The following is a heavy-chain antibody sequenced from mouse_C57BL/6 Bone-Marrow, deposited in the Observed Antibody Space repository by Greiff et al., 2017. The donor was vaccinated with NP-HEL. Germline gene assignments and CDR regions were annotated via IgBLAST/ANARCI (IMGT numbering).Heavy chain of an antibody. CDR1: GFTFSSYA. CDR2: ISSGGDYI. CDR3: TRDWDALYFDY. D-gene: IGHD4-1*01. V-gene: IGHV5-9-1*02. J-gene: IGHJ2*01. Sequence: EVMLVESGEGLVKPGGSLKLSCAASGFTFSSYAMSWVRQTPEKRLEWVAYISSGGDYIYYADTVKGRFTISRDNARNTLYLQMSSLKSEDTAMYYSTRDWDALYFDYWGQGTTLTVSS.